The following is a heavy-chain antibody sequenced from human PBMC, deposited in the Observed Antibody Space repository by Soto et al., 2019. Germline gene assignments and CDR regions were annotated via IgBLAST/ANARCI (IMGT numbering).Heavy chain of an antibody. V-gene: IGHV1-18*04. D-gene: IGHD4-17*01. CDR1: GYTFTSYG. CDR2: ISAYNGNT. Sequence: ASVKVSCKASGYTFTSYGISWVRQAPGQGLEWMGWISAYNGNTNYAQKLQGRVTMTTDTSTSTAYMELRSLRSDDTAVYYCARKYGAYGETEIDPWGQGTLVTVSS. CDR3: ARKYGAYGETEIDP. J-gene: IGHJ5*02.